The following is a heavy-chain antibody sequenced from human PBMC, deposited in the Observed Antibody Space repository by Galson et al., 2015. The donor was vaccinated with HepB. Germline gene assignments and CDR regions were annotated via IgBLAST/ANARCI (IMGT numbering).Heavy chain of an antibody. CDR1: GYTFTSYA. J-gene: IGHJ4*02. CDR3: ARGPGSSWPLNY. Sequence: SVKVSCKASGYTFTSYAMHWVRQAPGQRLEWMGWINAGNGNTKYSQKFQGRVTITRDTSASTAYMELSSLRSEDTAVYYCARGPGSSWPLNYWGQGTLVTVSS. D-gene: IGHD6-13*01. CDR2: INAGNGNT. V-gene: IGHV1-3*01.